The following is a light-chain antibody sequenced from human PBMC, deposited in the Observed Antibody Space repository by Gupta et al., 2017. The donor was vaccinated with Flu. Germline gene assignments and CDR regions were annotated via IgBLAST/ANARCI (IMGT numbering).Light chain of an antibody. CDR2: EVS. V-gene: IGLV2-8*01. Sequence: HSALTQPPSASGSPGQPVTISCTRTSSDVGGYNYVPWYQQHPGKAPKLMIYEVSKRPSGVPDRFSGSKSGNTASLTVSGLQAEDEADYYCSSYAGSNNPVVFGGGTKLTVL. CDR3: SSYAGSNNPVV. J-gene: IGLJ2*01. CDR1: SSDVGGYNY.